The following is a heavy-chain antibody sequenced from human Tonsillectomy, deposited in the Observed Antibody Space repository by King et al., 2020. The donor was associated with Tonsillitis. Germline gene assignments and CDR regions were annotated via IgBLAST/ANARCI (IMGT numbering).Heavy chain of an antibody. D-gene: IGHD5-24*01. CDR2: ISCSAGGT. J-gene: IGHJ4*02. Sequence: VQLVESGGGLVQPGGSLRLSCAASGFTFSSCAMTWVRQAPGMRLEWVSAISCSAGGTYYTDSVKGRFSISRDNSQNTLYLQMNSLGAEDTAVYYCAKGWVEMDAWGQGTLVTVSS. V-gene: IGHV3-23*04. CDR1: GFTFSSCA. CDR3: AKGWVEMDA.